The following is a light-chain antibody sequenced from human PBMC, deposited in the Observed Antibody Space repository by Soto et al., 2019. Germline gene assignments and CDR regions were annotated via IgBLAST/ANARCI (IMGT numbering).Light chain of an antibody. CDR3: QQYGTSPRT. V-gene: IGKV3-20*01. CDR1: QSVSSSY. CDR2: DAS. Sequence: EIVLTQSPGTLSLSPGERATLSCRASQSVSSSYLAWYRQKPGQAPRLLIYDASTRATGIPDGFSGSGSGTDFTLTISRLEPEDFAVYYCQQYGTSPRTFGQGTKVDIK. J-gene: IGKJ1*01.